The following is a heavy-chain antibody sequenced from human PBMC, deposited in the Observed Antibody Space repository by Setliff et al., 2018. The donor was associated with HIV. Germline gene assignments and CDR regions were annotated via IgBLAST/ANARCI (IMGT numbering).Heavy chain of an antibody. CDR3: AKMVGGSRSSGSCYFDY. CDR2: ISGSGTTT. CDR1: GFTFSTYA. J-gene: IGHJ4*02. V-gene: IGHV3-23*01. D-gene: IGHD2-15*01. Sequence: GESLKISCAASGFTFSTYAMSWVRQAPGKGLEWVSVISGSGTTTYYADSVEGRFTISRDNSKNTVYLQMNSLRAEDTAIYYCAKMVGGSRSSGSCYFDYWGQGTLVT.